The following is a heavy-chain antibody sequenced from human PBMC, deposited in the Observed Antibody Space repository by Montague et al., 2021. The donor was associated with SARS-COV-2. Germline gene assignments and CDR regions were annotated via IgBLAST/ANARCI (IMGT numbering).Heavy chain of an antibody. Sequence: SETLSLTCTVSGGSISSSSYYWGWIRQPPGKGLEWIGSIYYSGSTYYNPSLKSRATISVDTSKNQFSLKLSSVTAADTAVYYCARTEIQVWSRRWFDPWGQGTLVTISS. J-gene: IGHJ5*02. CDR3: ARTEIQVWSRRWFDP. D-gene: IGHD5-18*01. V-gene: IGHV4-39*01. CDR1: GGSISSSSYY. CDR2: IYYSGST.